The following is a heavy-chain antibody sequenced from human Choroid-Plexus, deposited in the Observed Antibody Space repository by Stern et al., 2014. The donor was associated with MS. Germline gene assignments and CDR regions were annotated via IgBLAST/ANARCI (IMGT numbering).Heavy chain of an antibody. D-gene: IGHD2/OR15-2a*01. CDR3: AKDRQYLTYFFDH. CDR2: VSYDGSNK. Sequence: VQLVESGGGVVQPGRPLRFSCVASGFTFGSCAMHWVRLAPGKGLEWVAGVSYDGSNKYYADSVKGRFTISRDNSQNTLYMQMSSLRPEDTAVYYCAKDRQYLTYFFDHWGQGSLVTVSS. CDR1: GFTFGSCA. V-gene: IGHV3-30*18. J-gene: IGHJ5*02.